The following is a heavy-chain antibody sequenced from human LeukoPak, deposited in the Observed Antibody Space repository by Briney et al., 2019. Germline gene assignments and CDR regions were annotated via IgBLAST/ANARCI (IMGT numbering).Heavy chain of an antibody. D-gene: IGHD3-16*02. V-gene: IGHV4-34*01. CDR1: GGSFSGYY. Sequence: PSETLSLTCAVYGGSFSGYYWSWIRQPPGKGLEWIGEINHSGSTNYNPSLKSRVTISVDTSKNQFSLKLSSVTAADTAVYYCARHVSDDYVWGSYRTFDYWGQGTLVTVSS. CDR3: ARHVSDDYVWGSYRTFDY. CDR2: INHSGST. J-gene: IGHJ4*02.